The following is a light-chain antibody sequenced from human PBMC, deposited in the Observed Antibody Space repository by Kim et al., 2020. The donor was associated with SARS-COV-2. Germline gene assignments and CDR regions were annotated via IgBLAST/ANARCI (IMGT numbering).Light chain of an antibody. CDR3: QQRSKWPEVT. J-gene: IGKJ4*01. CDR1: QSVNRY. CDR2: DAS. V-gene: IGKV3-11*01. Sequence: EIVLTQSPATLSLSPGERATLSCRASQSVNRYLAWYQQKPGQAPRLLIYDASSRATDIPVRFSGSGSGTDFTLTISSLEPEDFGVYYCQQRSKWPEVTFGGGTKVDIK.